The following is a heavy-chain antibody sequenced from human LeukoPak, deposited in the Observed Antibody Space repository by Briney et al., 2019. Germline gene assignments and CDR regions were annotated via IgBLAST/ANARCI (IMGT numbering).Heavy chain of an antibody. J-gene: IGHJ4*02. CDR1: GGSFSGYY. CDR3: ARGSGYYDSSGYVYYFDY. Sequence: SETLSLTCAVYGGSFSGYYWSWIRQPPGKGLEWIGYIYYSGSTNYNPSLKSRVTISVDTSKNQFSLKLSSVTAADTAVYYCARGSGYYDSSGYVYYFDYWGQGTLVTVSS. D-gene: IGHD3-22*01. V-gene: IGHV4-59*01. CDR2: IYYSGST.